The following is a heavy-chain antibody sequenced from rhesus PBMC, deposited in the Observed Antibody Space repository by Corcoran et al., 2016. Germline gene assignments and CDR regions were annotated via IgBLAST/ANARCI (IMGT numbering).Heavy chain of an antibody. J-gene: IGHJ4*01. CDR1: GYSFTSYW. CDR3: AKGNSGYSYDY. V-gene: IGHV5-2*01. D-gene: IGHD5-24*01. CDR2: MDPRDSDT. Sequence: EVQLVQSGAEVKRPGESLKISCKTSGYSFTSYWISWVRQMPGKGLDGMGAMDPRDSDTRDSPSCQGQVTISADKSISTAYLQWSSLKASDTATYYCAKGNSGYSYDYWGQGVLVTVSS.